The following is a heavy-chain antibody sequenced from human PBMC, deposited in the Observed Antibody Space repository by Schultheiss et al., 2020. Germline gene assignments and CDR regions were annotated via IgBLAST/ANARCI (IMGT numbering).Heavy chain of an antibody. Sequence: GGSLRLSCAASGFTFSSYAMHWVRQAPGKGLEWVAVISYDGSNKYYADSVKGRFTISRDNSKNTLYLQMNSLRAEDTAVYYCARDSGGSATGREIDPWGQGTLVTVSS. CDR3: ARDSGGSATGREIDP. J-gene: IGHJ5*02. V-gene: IGHV3-30-3*01. D-gene: IGHD1-14*01. CDR2: ISYDGSNK. CDR1: GFTFSSYA.